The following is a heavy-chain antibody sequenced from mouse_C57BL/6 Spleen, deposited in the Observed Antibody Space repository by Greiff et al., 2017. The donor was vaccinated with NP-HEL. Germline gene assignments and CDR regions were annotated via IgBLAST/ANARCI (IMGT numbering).Heavy chain of an antibody. D-gene: IGHD4-1*01. Sequence: EVQGVESGEGLVKPGGSLKLSCAASGFTFSSYAMSWVRQTPEKRLEWVAYISSGGDYIYYADTVKGRFTISRDNARNTLYLQMSSLKSEDTAMYYCTRALTGTVFDYWGQGTTLTVSS. J-gene: IGHJ2*01. CDR2: ISSGGDYI. CDR3: TRALTGTVFDY. CDR1: GFTFSSYA. V-gene: IGHV5-9-1*02.